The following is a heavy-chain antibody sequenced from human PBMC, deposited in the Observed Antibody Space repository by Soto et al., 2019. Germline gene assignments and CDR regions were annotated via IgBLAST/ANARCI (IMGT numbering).Heavy chain of an antibody. Sequence: XETLSLSFTVSSGSISSYSWGWVRQPPGKGLDWIGYIYYSGSTNYNPSLKSRVTIAEDTSKNQFSLKLSSVNAADTAVYDCARLAAAGTFSDDWGQGTLVTVSS. CDR1: SGSISSYS. D-gene: IGHD6-13*01. CDR2: IYYSGST. V-gene: IGHV4-59*01. CDR3: ARLAAAGTFSDD. J-gene: IGHJ4*02.